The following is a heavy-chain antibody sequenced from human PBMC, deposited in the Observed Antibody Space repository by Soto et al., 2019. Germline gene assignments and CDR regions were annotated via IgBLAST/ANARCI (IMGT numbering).Heavy chain of an antibody. J-gene: IGHJ6*02. V-gene: IGHV3-30*18. CDR1: GFTFSVFG. Sequence: QAQLVESGGGVVQPGRSLRLSCAASGFTFSVFGMHWVRQAPGKGMEWVAVISYDGSNEYYADSVKGRFTISRDNSKNTLYLQVSRLRSEDTAVYYCAKDSYGMDVWGQGTTVTVSS. CDR3: AKDSYGMDV. CDR2: ISYDGSNE.